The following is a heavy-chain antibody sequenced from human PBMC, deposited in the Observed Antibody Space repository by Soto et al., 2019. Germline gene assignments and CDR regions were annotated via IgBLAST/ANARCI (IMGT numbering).Heavy chain of an antibody. D-gene: IGHD3-22*01. Sequence: QVQLVQSGAEVTKPGASVKVSCKASGYSFATYGFSWVRQAPGQGLECVGWLSAHNGDTHYSQKFQGRVTLTTDTSTNTGYMELRSLTSDDTAVYFCATEPIYYNDGSGYYPLGHWGQGTLVTVSS. J-gene: IGHJ4*02. V-gene: IGHV1-18*04. CDR1: GYSFATYG. CDR3: ATEPIYYNDGSGYYPLGH. CDR2: LSAHNGDT.